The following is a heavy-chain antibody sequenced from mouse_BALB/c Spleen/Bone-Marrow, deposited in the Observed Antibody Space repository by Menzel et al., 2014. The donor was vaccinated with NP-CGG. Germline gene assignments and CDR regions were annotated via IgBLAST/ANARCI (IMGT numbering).Heavy chain of an antibody. CDR1: GYTFTSYY. CDR3: SRGYYGSTYYYAMDY. V-gene: IGHV1S81*02. Sequence: VKLMESGAELVKPGASVKLSCKASGYTFTSYYMFWVKQRPGQGLEWIGEINPSNVDTNFNEKFKSKATLTVDKSSNTAYMQLSSLTSEDSAVYYCSRGYYGSTYYYAMDYWGQGTSVTVSS. D-gene: IGHD1-1*01. CDR2: INPSNVDT. J-gene: IGHJ4*01.